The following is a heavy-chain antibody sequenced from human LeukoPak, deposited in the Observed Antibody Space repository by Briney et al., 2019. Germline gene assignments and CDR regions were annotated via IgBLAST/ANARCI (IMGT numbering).Heavy chain of an antibody. V-gene: IGHV3-33*06. J-gene: IGHJ4*02. CDR2: IWYDGSNK. CDR3: AKDRRIVVVTAMDY. CDR1: GFTFSSYG. Sequence: GGSLRLSCAASGFTFSSYGMHWVRQAPGKGLEWVAVIWYDGSNKYYADSVKGRFTISRVNSKNTLYLQMNSLRAEDTAVYYCAKDRRIVVVTAMDYWGQGTLDTVSS. D-gene: IGHD2-21*02.